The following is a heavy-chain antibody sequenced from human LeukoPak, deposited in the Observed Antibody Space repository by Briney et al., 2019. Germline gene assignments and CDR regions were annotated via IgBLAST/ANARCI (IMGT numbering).Heavy chain of an antibody. CDR1: GFTFSSYA. J-gene: IGHJ5*02. CDR3: ARDPLLDYGLQP. CDR2: ISDSGGST. D-gene: IGHD4-17*01. Sequence: PGGSLRLSCAASGFTFSSYAMSWVRQAPGKGLEWVSVISDSGGSTYYADSVKGRFTISRDNSKNTLYLQMNSLRAEDTAVYYCARDPLLDYGLQPWGQGTLVTVSS. V-gene: IGHV3-23*01.